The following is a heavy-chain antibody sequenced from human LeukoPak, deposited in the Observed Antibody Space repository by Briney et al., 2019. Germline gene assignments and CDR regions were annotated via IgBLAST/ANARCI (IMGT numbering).Heavy chain of an antibody. V-gene: IGHV3-74*01. J-gene: IGHJ4*02. CDR1: GFPFSSDW. D-gene: IGHD6-19*01. CDR3: AREFSASY. CDR2: IKSDGSSI. Sequence: PGGSLRLSCAASGFPFSSDWMQWVRQAPGKGLVWVSRIKSDGSSINYADSVKGRFTISRDNAKNTLYLQMNSLRAEDTAVYYCAREFSASYWGQGTLVTVSS.